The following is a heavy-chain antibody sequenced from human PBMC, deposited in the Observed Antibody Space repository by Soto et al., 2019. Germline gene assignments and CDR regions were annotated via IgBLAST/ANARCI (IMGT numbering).Heavy chain of an antibody. Sequence: PSETLSLTCPVSGGSISSSSYSWGWIRQPPGKGLEWLGSIYSSGSTYYNPSLKSRVTISVDTSKNQFSLKLSSVTAADSAVDYVERQAPDSSGWYYYYYGMDVWGHGTTVT. J-gene: IGHJ6*02. CDR1: GGSISSSSYS. D-gene: IGHD6-19*01. CDR3: ERQAPDSSGWYYYYYGMDV. CDR2: IYSSGST. V-gene: IGHV4-39*01.